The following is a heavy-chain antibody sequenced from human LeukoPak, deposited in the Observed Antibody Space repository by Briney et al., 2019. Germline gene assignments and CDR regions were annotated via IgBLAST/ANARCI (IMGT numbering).Heavy chain of an antibody. CDR1: GYTFTGYY. V-gene: IGHV1-2*02. D-gene: IGHD3-22*01. J-gene: IGHJ4*02. Sequence: ASVKVSCKASGYTFTGYYMHWVRQAPGQGLEWMGWINPNSGGTNYAQKFQGRVTMTRDTSISTAYMELSRLRSDDTAVYYCAGHSSGYYSFDYWGQGTLVTVSS. CDR3: AGHSSGYYSFDY. CDR2: INPNSGGT.